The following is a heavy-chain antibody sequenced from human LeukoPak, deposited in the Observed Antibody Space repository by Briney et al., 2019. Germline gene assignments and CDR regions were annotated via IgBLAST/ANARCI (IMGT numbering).Heavy chain of an antibody. V-gene: IGHV4-59*08. D-gene: IGHD5-12*01. CDR3: ARQSQYSGYQAPDY. J-gene: IGHJ4*02. Sequence: SETLSLTCTVSGGSISSYYWSWIRQPPGKGLEWIGYISYSGSTNYNPSLKSRVTISVDTSKNQFSLKLTSVNATDMAVYYCARQSQYSGYQAPDYWGQGTLVTVSS. CDR2: ISYSGST. CDR1: GGSISSYY.